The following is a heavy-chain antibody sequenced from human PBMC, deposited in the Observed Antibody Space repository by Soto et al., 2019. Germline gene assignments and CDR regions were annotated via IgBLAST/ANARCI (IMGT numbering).Heavy chain of an antibody. J-gene: IGHJ5*02. CDR1: GGSFSGYY. V-gene: IGHV4-34*01. CDR3: ASVEYEGLIDP. CDR2: INHSGST. Sequence: SETLSLTCAVYGGSFSGYYWSWIRQPPGKGLEWIGEINHSGSTNYNPSLKSRVTISVDTSKNQFSLKLSSVTAADTAVYYCASVEYEGLIDPWGQGTLVTVSS. D-gene: IGHD2-2*01.